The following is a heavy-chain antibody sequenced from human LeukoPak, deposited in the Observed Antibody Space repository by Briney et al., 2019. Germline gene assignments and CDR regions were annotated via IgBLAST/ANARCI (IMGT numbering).Heavy chain of an antibody. Sequence: GGSLRLSCTAAGFTFNKYFVTWVRQAPGEGLEWVANIQEDGSEKNLLDSVKGRFTVSRDNAKNSLYLQMNSLRVEDTAVYYCARARGYGDYTLSGPLGYWGRGTLVTVSS. CDR3: ARARGYGDYTLSGPLGY. V-gene: IGHV3-7*01. D-gene: IGHD4-17*01. J-gene: IGHJ4*03. CDR1: GFTFNKYF. CDR2: IQEDGSEK.